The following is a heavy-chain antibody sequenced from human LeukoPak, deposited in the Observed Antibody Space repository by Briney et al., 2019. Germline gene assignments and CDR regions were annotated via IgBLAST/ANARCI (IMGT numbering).Heavy chain of an antibody. D-gene: IGHD6-13*01. V-gene: IGHV3-7*01. J-gene: IGHJ4*02. CDR2: IKQDGGEK. CDR3: ARDLRYSTFDY. Sequence: GESLTLSCAASGFTFSHYWMSWVRQAPGKGREWAANIKQDGGEKNFVDSVKGGFSISRDNAQASLYVQMVSLRPEDTAVYYCARDLRYSTFDYWGQGTLVTVS. CDR1: GFTFSHYW.